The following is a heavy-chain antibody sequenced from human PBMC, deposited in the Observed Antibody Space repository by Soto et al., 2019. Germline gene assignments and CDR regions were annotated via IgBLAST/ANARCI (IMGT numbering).Heavy chain of an antibody. CDR2: IYYSGST. CDR3: ARLLPPHYYGDYAGYFQH. D-gene: IGHD4-17*01. V-gene: IGHV4-59*08. Sequence: SETLSLTCTVSGGSISSYYWSWIRQPPWKGLEWIGYIYYSGSTNYNPPLKSRVTISVDTSKDQFSLKLSSVTAADTAVYYCARLLPPHYYGDYAGYFQHWGQGTLVTVSS. J-gene: IGHJ1*01. CDR1: GGSISSYY.